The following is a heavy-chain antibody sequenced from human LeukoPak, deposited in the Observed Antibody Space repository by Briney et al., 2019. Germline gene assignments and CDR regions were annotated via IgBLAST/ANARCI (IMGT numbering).Heavy chain of an antibody. D-gene: IGHD1-26*01. V-gene: IGHV3-7*01. CDR3: VRGGWELDY. Sequence: GGSLRLSCAASGFTFKNYWMRWVRQAPGKGLEWVAHIKEDGTEEYYLDSVKGRFTISKDDAKSSLYLQMNSLTTEDTAVYYCVRGGWELDYWGQGILVTVSS. CDR2: IKEDGTEE. J-gene: IGHJ4*02. CDR1: GFTFKNYW.